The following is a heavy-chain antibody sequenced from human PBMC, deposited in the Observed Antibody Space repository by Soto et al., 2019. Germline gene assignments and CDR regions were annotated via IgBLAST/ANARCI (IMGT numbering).Heavy chain of an antibody. CDR2: ISGYNGNT. D-gene: IGHD6-6*01. CDR3: GRDLLFESARSKKGWFDP. J-gene: IGHJ5*02. CDR1: GYTFTTYG. Sequence: ASVKVSCKASGYTFTTYGISWVRQAPGQGLECMGWISGYNGNTNYAQKFQGRVTMTTDTSTSTAYMELRSLRSDDTAVYYCGRDLLFESARSKKGWFDPWGQGTLVTVSS. V-gene: IGHV1-18*01.